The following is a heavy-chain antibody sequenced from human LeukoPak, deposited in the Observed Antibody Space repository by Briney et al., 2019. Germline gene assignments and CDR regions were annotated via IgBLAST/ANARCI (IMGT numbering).Heavy chain of an antibody. V-gene: IGHV4-39*02. CDR2: IYYSGST. J-gene: IGHJ4*02. CDR1: GGSISSSSYY. Sequence: SETLSLTCTVSGGSISSSSYYWGWIRQPPGKGLEWIGSIYYSGSTYYNPSLKSRVTISVDTSKNQFSLKLSSVTAADTAVYYCARDNDGEQIDYWGQGTLVTVSS. D-gene: IGHD5-24*01. CDR3: ARDNDGEQIDY.